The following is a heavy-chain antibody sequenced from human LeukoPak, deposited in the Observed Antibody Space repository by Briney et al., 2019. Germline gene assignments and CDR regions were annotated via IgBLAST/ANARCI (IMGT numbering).Heavy chain of an antibody. V-gene: IGHV4-30-4*08. Sequence: SETLSLTCTVSGGSISSGAYYWSWIRQPPGKGLEWIGYIYYSGSTYYNPSLKSRVTISVDTSKNQFSLKLSSVTAADTAVYYCARVTDIVVVPAANDAFDIWGQGTMVTVSS. D-gene: IGHD2-2*01. CDR1: GGSISSGAYY. CDR3: ARVTDIVVVPAANDAFDI. CDR2: IYYSGST. J-gene: IGHJ3*02.